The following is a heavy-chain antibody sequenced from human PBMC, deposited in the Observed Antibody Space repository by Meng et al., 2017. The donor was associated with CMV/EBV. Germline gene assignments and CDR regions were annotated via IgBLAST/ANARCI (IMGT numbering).Heavy chain of an antibody. J-gene: IGHJ4*02. V-gene: IGHV4-61*02. CDR2: IYTSGST. CDR3: ASVQGLGVS. Sequence: QVRLHESGPGLGKPSQTLSLTCTVAGGSISSGDYYWSWIRQPAGKGLEWIGRIYTSGSTNYNPSLKSRVTISVDTSKNQFSLKLSSVTAADTAVYYCASVQGLGVSWGQGTLVTVSS. CDR1: GGSISSGDYY. D-gene: IGHD3-10*01.